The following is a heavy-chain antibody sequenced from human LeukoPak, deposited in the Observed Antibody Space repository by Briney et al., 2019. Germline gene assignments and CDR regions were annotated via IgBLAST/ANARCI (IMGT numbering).Heavy chain of an antibody. J-gene: IGHJ1*01. CDR1: GFTFSYHW. Sequence: PGGSLRLSCAVSGFTFSYHWMTWVRQAPGKGLEWVGNIKEDGSEKYYVDSVKGRFTISRDNAKNSLYLQMNSVRADDTAVYYCARGVVAEQSEYFQYWGQGTLVTVSS. V-gene: IGHV3-7*03. CDR3: ARGVVAEQSEYFQY. CDR2: IKEDGSEK. D-gene: IGHD2-15*01.